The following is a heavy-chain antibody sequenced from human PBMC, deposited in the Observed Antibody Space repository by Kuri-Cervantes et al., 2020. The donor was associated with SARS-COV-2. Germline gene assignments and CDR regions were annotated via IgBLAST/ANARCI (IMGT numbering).Heavy chain of an antibody. CDR3: AKSPGDNRPLWFSY. J-gene: IGHJ4*02. V-gene: IGHV3-11*01. Sequence: LSLTCAASGFTFSDYYMSWIRQAPGKGLEWVSYISSSGSTIYYADSVKGRFTISRDNSKTTLYLQMNSLRAEDTAVYYCAKSPGDNRPLWFSYWGQGTLVTVSS. CDR2: ISSSGSTI. D-gene: IGHD3-10*01. CDR1: GFTFSDYY.